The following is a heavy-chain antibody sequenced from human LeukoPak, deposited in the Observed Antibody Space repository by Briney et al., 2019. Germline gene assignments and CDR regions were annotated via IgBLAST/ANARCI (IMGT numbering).Heavy chain of an antibody. CDR3: ARRYCSGGSCYSVNAFDI. V-gene: IGHV4-39*07. CDR2: IYYSGST. Sequence: SETLSLTCTVSGGSISSGSYYWGWIRQPPGKGLEGIGGIYYSGSTYYNPSLKSRVTISVDTSKNQFSLKLSSVTAADTAVYYCARRYCSGGSCYSVNAFDIWGQGTMVTVSS. CDR1: GGSISSGSYY. D-gene: IGHD2-15*01. J-gene: IGHJ3*02.